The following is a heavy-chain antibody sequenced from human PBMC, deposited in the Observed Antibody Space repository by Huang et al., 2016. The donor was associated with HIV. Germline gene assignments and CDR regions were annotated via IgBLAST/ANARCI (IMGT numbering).Heavy chain of an antibody. Sequence: EVQLVQSGAEVKKPGESLKISCKGSGYSFTTYWIGGVRKMPGKGLEWMGIIYPGDSKIRYSPPFQGQVTIAADESISTAYLQWSSLKASDTAMYYCARQDNYYDTSGYPIGGFDYWGQGTLVTVSS. CDR3: ARQDNYYDTSGYPIGGFDY. D-gene: IGHD3-22*01. V-gene: IGHV5-51*01. J-gene: IGHJ4*02. CDR2: IYPGDSKI. CDR1: GYSFTTYW.